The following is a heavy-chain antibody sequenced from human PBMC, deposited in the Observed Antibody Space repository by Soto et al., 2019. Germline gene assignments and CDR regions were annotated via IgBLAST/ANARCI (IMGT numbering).Heavy chain of an antibody. CDR2: TSSSSSYI. D-gene: IGHD3-22*01. J-gene: IGHJ5*02. V-gene: IGHV3-21*01. Sequence: PGGSLRLSCAASGFTFSSYSMNWVRQAPGKGLEWVSSTSSSSSYIYYADSVKGRFTISRDNAKNSLYLQMNSLRAEDTAVYYCATASAYYDSSGDPWGQGTLVTVSS. CDR1: GFTFSSYS. CDR3: ATASAYYDSSGDP.